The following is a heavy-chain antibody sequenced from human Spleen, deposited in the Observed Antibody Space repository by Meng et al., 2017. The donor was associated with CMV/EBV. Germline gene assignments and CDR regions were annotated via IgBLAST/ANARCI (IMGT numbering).Heavy chain of an antibody. Sequence: GESLKISCAASGFTFSSYWMSWVRQAPGKGLEWVANIKQDGSEKYYVDSVKGRFTISRDTAKNSLYLQMNSLRAEDTAVYYCARGRPGERWGQGTLVTVSS. D-gene: IGHD1-14*01. V-gene: IGHV3-7*01. J-gene: IGHJ4*02. CDR2: IKQDGSEK. CDR1: GFTFSSYW. CDR3: ARGRPGER.